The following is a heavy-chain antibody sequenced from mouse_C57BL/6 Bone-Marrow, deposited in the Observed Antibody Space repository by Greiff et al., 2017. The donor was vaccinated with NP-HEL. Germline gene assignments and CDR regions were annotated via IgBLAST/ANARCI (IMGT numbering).Heavy chain of an antibody. Sequence: EVQLQQSGTVLARPGASVKMSCKTSGYTFTSYWMHWVKQRPGQGLEWIGAIYPGNSDTSYNQKFKGKAKLTAVTSASTAYMELSSLTNEDSAVYYCTKIYDGYDGSWFAYWGQGTLVTVSA. V-gene: IGHV1-5*01. D-gene: IGHD2-2*01. CDR3: TKIYDGYDGSWFAY. CDR1: GYTFTSYW. CDR2: IYPGNSDT. J-gene: IGHJ3*01.